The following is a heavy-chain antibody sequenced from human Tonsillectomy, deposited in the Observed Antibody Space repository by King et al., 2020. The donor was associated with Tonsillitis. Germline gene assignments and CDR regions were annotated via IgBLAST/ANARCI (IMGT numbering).Heavy chain of an antibody. CDR2: ISYDGSNK. Sequence: QVQLVESGGGVVQPGRFLRLSCAASGFTFSNYGMHWVRQAPGKGLEWVAVISYDGSNKYYADSVKGRFTISRDNSKNTLYLQMNSLRAEDTAVYYCAKELYDYVWGSYQAFDIRGQGTMVTVSS. J-gene: IGHJ3*02. D-gene: IGHD3-16*02. CDR1: GFTFSNYG. V-gene: IGHV3-30*18. CDR3: AKELYDYVWGSYQAFDI.